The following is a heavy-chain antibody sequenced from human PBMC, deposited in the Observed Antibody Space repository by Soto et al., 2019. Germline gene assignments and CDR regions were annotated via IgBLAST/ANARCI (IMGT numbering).Heavy chain of an antibody. J-gene: IGHJ6*02. D-gene: IGHD2-2*02. CDR1: GYSFTSYW. Sequence: VGSLKISCNGSGYSFTSYWIGWVRQMPWKGLEWMGIIYPGDSDTRYSPSFQGQVTISADKSISTAYLQWSSLKASDTAMYYCARTGTPYCSSTSCYKRWDYYYGMDVWGQGTTVTVSS. V-gene: IGHV5-51*01. CDR3: ARTGTPYCSSTSCYKRWDYYYGMDV. CDR2: IYPGDSDT.